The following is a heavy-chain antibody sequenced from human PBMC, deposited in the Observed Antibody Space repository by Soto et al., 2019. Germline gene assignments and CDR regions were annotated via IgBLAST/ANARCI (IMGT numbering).Heavy chain of an antibody. D-gene: IGHD1-7*01. CDR2: VRSKADGGTT. CDR3: RRHWDYPVL. CDR1: VFTFANAW. Sequence: GGSLRLSCASSVFTFANAWMSWVRQAPGKGLEWVGRVRSKADGGTTDYAAPVKGRFTISRDDSENTLYLQMNSLKIDDTAVYYCRRHWDYPVLWGQGTVVTVSS. J-gene: IGHJ1*01. V-gene: IGHV3-15*01.